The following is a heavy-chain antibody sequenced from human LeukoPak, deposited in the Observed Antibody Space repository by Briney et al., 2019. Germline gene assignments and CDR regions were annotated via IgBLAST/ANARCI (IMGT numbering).Heavy chain of an antibody. J-gene: IGHJ3*02. CDR2: ISGSGGST. V-gene: IGHV3-23*01. D-gene: IGHD6-19*01. CDR1: GFTFSSYA. CDR3: AKDTRSGWYGNAFDI. Sequence: GGSLRLSCAASGFTFSSYAMSWVRRAPGKGLEWVSAISGSGGSTYYADSVKGRFTISRDNSKNTLYLQMNSLRAEDTAVYYCAKDTRSGWYGNAFDIWGQGTMVTVSS.